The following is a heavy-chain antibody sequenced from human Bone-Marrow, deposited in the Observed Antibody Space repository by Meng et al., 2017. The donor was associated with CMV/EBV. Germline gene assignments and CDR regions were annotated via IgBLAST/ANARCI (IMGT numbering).Heavy chain of an antibody. Sequence: GESLKISCVASGFTFSNYAMTWVRQAPGKGLEWVSSVTSDGTTHYAGSVKGRFTISRDNSKDTMFLQMNSLRAEDTAIYYCVAYDSSDVWGQGTMVTVSS. J-gene: IGHJ3*01. CDR1: GFTFSNYA. CDR3: VAYDSSDV. D-gene: IGHD3-16*01. V-gene: IGHV3-23*01. CDR2: VTSDGTT.